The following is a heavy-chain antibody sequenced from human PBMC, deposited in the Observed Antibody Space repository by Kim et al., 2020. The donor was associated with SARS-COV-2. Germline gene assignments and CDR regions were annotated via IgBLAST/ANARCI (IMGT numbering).Heavy chain of an antibody. CDR3: ARIYYGGSSYYYYDY. Sequence: GGSLRLSCAASGFTFSSYWMSWVRQVPGQGLEWVANLKGDESKKYYVDSVKGRFTISRDNAENSLYLQMNSLRAEDTAVYYCARIYYGGSSYYYYDYWGLGTLVTVSS. CDR1: GFTFSSYW. J-gene: IGHJ4*02. CDR2: LKGDESKK. D-gene: IGHD3-22*01. V-gene: IGHV3-7*01.